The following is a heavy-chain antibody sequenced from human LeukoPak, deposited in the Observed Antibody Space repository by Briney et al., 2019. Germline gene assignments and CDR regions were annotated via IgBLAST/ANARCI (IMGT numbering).Heavy chain of an antibody. Sequence: GGSLRLSCTASGFTFSSYTMTWVRQAPGKGLKWVSTITTGDGNTYYADSVKGRFTVSRDNAKNSLYLQMNSLRAEDTAVYYCARDGGYSSTSYYFDYWGQGTLVTVSS. CDR2: ITTGDGNT. CDR1: GFTFSSYT. D-gene: IGHD6-13*01. J-gene: IGHJ4*02. CDR3: ARDGGYSSTSYYFDY. V-gene: IGHV3-23*01.